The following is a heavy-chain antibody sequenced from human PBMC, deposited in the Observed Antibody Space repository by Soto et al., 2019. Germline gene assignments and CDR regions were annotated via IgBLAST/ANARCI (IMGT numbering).Heavy chain of an antibody. Sequence: PSETLSLTCAVSGHSISSGFYYWGWVRQPPGKRLEWIGSIYHTGSTYYNPSLKSRVTISVDTSKNRLSLKLNSVTAADTAMYFCARYGYYTSARFFDCWGQGILVTVSS. V-gene: IGHV4-38-2*01. CDR1: GHSISSGFYY. CDR2: IYHTGST. J-gene: IGHJ4*02. D-gene: IGHD3-3*01. CDR3: ARYGYYTSARFFDC.